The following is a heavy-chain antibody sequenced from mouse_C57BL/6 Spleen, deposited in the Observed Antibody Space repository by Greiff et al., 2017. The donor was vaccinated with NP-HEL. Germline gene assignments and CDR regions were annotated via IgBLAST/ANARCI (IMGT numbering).Heavy chain of an antibody. CDR3: AREGYDGYPAY. Sequence: VQRVESGPELVKPGASVKLSCKASGYTFTSYDINWVKQRPGQGLEWIGWIYPRDGSTKYNEKFKGKATLTVDTSSSTAYMELHSLTSEDSAVYFCAREGYDGYPAYWGQGTLVTVSA. D-gene: IGHD2-3*01. V-gene: IGHV1-85*01. CDR2: IYPRDGST. CDR1: GYTFTSYD. J-gene: IGHJ3*01.